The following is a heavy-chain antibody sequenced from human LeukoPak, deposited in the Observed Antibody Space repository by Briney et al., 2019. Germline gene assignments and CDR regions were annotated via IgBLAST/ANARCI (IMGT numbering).Heavy chain of an antibody. V-gene: IGHV3-30-3*01. J-gene: IGHJ4*02. D-gene: IGHD6-13*01. CDR2: ISYDGSNK. CDR3: SRDNEEVVTVAIGYSSSWTFDY. CDR1: GFTFSRYA. Sequence: GRSLRLSCAASGFTFSRYALHWVRQAPGKGPEWVAAISYDGSNKYYADSVKGRFTISRDNSKNTLYLQMNSLRAEDTAVYYCSRDNEEVVTVAIGYSSSWTFDYWGQGTLVTVS.